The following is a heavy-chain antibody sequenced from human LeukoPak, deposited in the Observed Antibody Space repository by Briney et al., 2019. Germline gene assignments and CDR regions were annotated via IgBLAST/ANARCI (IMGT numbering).Heavy chain of an antibody. D-gene: IGHD5-18*01. Sequence: SETLSLTCTVSGGSISSYYWSWIRQPPGKGLEWIGYIYYTGSTNYNPSLKSRVTISVDTSKNQFSLKLRSVTAADTAVYYCARHVGYGNNWFDPWGQGTLVTVSS. V-gene: IGHV4-59*08. CDR1: GGSISSYY. CDR3: ARHVGYGNNWFDP. J-gene: IGHJ5*02. CDR2: IYYTGST.